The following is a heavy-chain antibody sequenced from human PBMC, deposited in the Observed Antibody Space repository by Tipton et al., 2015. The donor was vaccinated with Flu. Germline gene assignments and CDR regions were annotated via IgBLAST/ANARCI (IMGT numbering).Heavy chain of an antibody. CDR3: ASPFPLWFGESSSFDY. Sequence: TLSLTCTVSGGSISSSSYYWGWIRQPPGKGLEWIGSIYYSGSTCYNPSLKSRVTISVDTSKNQFSLKLSSVTAADTAVYYCASPFPLWFGESSSFDYWGQGTLVTVSS. CDR2: IYYSGST. CDR1: GGSISSSSYY. J-gene: IGHJ4*02. D-gene: IGHD3-10*01. V-gene: IGHV4-39*07.